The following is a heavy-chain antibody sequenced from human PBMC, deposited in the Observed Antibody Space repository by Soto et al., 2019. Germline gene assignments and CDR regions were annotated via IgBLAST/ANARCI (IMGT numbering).Heavy chain of an antibody. V-gene: IGHV1-69*02. J-gene: IGHJ5*02. Sequence: QVQLVQSGAEVKKPGSSVKVSCKASGGTFSSYTISWVRQAPGQGLEWMGRIIPILGIANYAQKFQGRVTITAYKSTSTAYMELSSLRSEDTAVYYCARGTMVRGVIITGPNWFDPWGQGTLVTVSS. CDR3: ARGTMVRGVIITGPNWFDP. CDR2: IIPILGIA. D-gene: IGHD3-10*01. CDR1: GGTFSSYT.